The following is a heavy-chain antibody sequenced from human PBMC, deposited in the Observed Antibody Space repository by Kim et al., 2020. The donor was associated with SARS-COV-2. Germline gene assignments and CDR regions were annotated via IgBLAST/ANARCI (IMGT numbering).Heavy chain of an antibody. Sequence: SETLSLTCTVSGGSVSNYYWSWIRQSPGKGLEWIGYIYYSGSTSGSANYNPSLKSRVSISVDTSKNQFSLKLSSVTAADTAVYYCATSGGYGSSVQHWG. J-gene: IGHJ1*01. CDR1: GGSVSNYY. D-gene: IGHD6-13*01. V-gene: IGHV4-59*02. CDR2: IYYSGS. CDR3: ATSGGYGSSVQH.